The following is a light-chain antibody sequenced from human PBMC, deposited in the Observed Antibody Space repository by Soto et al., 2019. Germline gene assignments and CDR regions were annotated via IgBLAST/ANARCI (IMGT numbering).Light chain of an antibody. J-gene: IGLJ2*01. CDR3: SSYTSSSTLVV. CDR2: DVS. V-gene: IGLV2-14*01. Sequence: QSVLTQPASVSGSPGQSITISCTGTSSDVGGYNYVSWYQQHPCKAPKLMIYDVSNRPSGVSNRFSGSKSGNTASLTISGLQAEDEADYYCSSYTSSSTLVVFGGGTKLTVL. CDR1: SSDVGGYNY.